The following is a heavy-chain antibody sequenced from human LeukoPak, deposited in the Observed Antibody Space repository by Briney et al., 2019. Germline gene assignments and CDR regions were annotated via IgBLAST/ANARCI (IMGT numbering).Heavy chain of an antibody. CDR3: GRWYCSSTSCYPYYFDY. Sequence: GGSLRLSCAASGFTFSSYSMNWVRQAPGKGLEWVSSISSSSSYIYYADSVKGRFTISRDNAKNSLYLQMNGLRAEDTALYYCGRWYCSSTSCYPYYFDYWGQGTLVTVSS. V-gene: IGHV3-21*04. CDR2: ISSSSSYI. J-gene: IGHJ4*02. D-gene: IGHD2-2*01. CDR1: GFTFSSYS.